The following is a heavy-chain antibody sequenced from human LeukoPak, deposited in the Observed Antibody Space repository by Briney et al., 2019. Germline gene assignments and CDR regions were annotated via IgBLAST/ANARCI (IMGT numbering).Heavy chain of an antibody. V-gene: IGHV3-23*01. J-gene: IGHJ5*02. CDR1: GFTFRNYA. CDR2: ISGNGGRT. D-gene: IGHD3-16*01. CDR3: GKVRGLGTVLGRFDK. Sequence: PGGSLRLSCAAHGFTFRNYAITWVRQAPGKGLEWVSVISGNGGRTYYADSVKGRFTVSRDNSKHTRYLQMNSLRAEDTAVYYCGKVRGLGTVLGRFDKWGQGTLVPVSS.